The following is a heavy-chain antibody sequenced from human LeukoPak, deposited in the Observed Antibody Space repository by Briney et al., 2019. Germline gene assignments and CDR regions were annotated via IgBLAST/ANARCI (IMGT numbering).Heavy chain of an antibody. Sequence: GGYLRLSCAASGFTFSSYEMNWVRQAPGKGLEWLSYISGSGSTMYYADSVKGRLTISRDNAKNSLYLQMNSLRADDTAVYYCAREEVGTTAYFDYWGQGTLVTVSS. V-gene: IGHV3-48*03. CDR2: ISGSGSTM. J-gene: IGHJ4*02. CDR3: AREEVGTTAYFDY. D-gene: IGHD1-26*01. CDR1: GFTFSSYE.